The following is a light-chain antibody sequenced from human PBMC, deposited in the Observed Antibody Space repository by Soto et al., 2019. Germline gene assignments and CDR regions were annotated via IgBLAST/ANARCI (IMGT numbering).Light chain of an antibody. J-gene: IGLJ1*01. CDR2: DVS. V-gene: IGLV2-14*01. Sequence: QSALTQPASVSGSPGQSVTISCTGTSSDVGGYNYVSWYQQHPGKAPKLIIYDVSNRPSGVSNRFSGSKSGNTASLTISGLQAEDEADYYCGSYTNSNTLVFGTGTKLTVL. CDR3: GSYTNSNTLV. CDR1: SSDVGGYNY.